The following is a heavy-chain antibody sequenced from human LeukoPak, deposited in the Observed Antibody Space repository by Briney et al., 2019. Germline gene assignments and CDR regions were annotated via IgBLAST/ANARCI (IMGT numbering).Heavy chain of an antibody. CDR3: ARGRDYGDYQDAFDI. V-gene: IGHV3-48*03. Sequence: GGSLRLSCSASGFSFSSYEMNWVRQAPGKGLEWISYITGSGDTIYYADSVKGRFTISRDNAKNSLFLQMNSLRAEDTAVYYCARGRDYGDYQDAFDIWGQGTMVTVSS. D-gene: IGHD4-17*01. CDR2: ITGSGDTI. J-gene: IGHJ3*02. CDR1: GFSFSSYE.